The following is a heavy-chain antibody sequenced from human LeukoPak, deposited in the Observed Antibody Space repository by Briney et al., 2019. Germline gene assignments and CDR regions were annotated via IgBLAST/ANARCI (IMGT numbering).Heavy chain of an antibody. D-gene: IGHD6-19*01. CDR2: ISGSGGST. CDR3: APLGAVAGNFDY. Sequence: GGSLRLSCAASGFTFSSYAMSWVRQAPGKGLEWVSAISGSGGSTYYADSVKGRFTISRDNSKNTLYLQMNSLRAEDTAVYYCAPLGAVAGNFDYWGQGTLVTVSS. J-gene: IGHJ4*02. V-gene: IGHV3-23*01. CDR1: GFTFSSYA.